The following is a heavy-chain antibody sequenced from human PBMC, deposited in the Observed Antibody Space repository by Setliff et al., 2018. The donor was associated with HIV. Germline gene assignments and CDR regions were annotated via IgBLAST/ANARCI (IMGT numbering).Heavy chain of an antibody. J-gene: IGHJ4*02. Sequence: GESLKISCAASGFTFNNYGLHWVRQAPGKGLEWVAVISYDESNKYYADSVKGRFTISRDNSKNTLYLQMNSLRAEDTAVYYCAKAPGYSYGLVAFDYWGRGTLVTVSS. D-gene: IGHD5-18*01. CDR1: GFTFNNYG. CDR2: ISYDESNK. CDR3: AKAPGYSYGLVAFDY. V-gene: IGHV3-30*18.